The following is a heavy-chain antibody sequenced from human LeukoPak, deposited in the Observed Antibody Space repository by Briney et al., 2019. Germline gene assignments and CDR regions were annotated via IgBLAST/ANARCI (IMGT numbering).Heavy chain of an antibody. CDR1: GFTFSHYW. CDR2: IKHDGSEK. CDR3: ARVRREMKRSLGRTTEYSYYYYMDV. V-gene: IGHV3-7*01. J-gene: IGHJ6*03. Sequence: PGGSLRLSCAASGFTFSHYWMSWVRQGPGKGLEWVANIKHDGSEKYYIDSVKGRFTISRDNAKNSVYLQMNRLRAEDTAVYYCARVRREMKRSLGRTTEYSYYYYMDVWGKGTTVTVSS. D-gene: IGHD1/OR15-1a*01.